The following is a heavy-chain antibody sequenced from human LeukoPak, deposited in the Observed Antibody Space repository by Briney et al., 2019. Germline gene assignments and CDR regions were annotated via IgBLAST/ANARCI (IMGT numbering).Heavy chain of an antibody. CDR2: ISAYNGKT. J-gene: IGHJ5*02. CDR3: ARDSGSDSSSWYGKWFDP. CDR1: RYNFTSYY. V-gene: IGHV1-18*01. Sequence: ASVRVSCTASRYNFTSYYINWVRQAPGQGLEWMGWISAYNGKTNYAQRLQDRVTMTTDTPTSTAYMELRSLTSDDTAVYYCARDSGSDSSSWYGKWFDPWGQGTLVTVSS. D-gene: IGHD6-13*01.